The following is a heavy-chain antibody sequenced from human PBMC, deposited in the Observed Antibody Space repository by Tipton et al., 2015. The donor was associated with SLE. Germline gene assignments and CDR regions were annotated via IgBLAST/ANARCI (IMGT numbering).Heavy chain of an antibody. V-gene: IGHV4-38-2*02. Sequence: TLSLTCTVSGYSISSGYYWGWIRQPPGKGLEWIGSIYRSGSTYYNPSLKSRVTISVDTSKNQFSLKLSSVTAADTAVYYCARDVSNSPFDYWGQGTLVTVSS. J-gene: IGHJ4*02. D-gene: IGHD4-11*01. CDR2: IYRSGST. CDR3: ARDVSNSPFDY. CDR1: GYSISSGYY.